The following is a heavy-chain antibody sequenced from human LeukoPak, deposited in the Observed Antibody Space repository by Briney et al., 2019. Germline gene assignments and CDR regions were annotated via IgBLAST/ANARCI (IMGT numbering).Heavy chain of an antibody. J-gene: IGHJ4*02. CDR3: ATPTWHYGSGSYLGYFDY. D-gene: IGHD3-10*01. V-gene: IGHV1-69*13. CDR2: IIPIFGTA. CDR1: GGTFSSYA. Sequence: GASVKVSCKASGGTFSSYAISWVRQAPGQGLEWMGGIIPIFGTANYAQKFQGRVTITADESTSTAYMELSSLRSEDTAVYYCATPTWHYGSGSYLGYFDYWGQGTLVTVSS.